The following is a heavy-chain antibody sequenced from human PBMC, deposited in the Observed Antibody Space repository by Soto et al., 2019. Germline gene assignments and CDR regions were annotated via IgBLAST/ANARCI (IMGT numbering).Heavy chain of an antibody. Sequence: QVQLVQSGAEVKKPGSSVKVSCKASGGTFSSYAISWVRQAPGQGLEWMGGIIPIFGTANYAQKFQGRVTITADESTSTADMELSSLRSEDTAVYYCARDCSSTSCRNPFDYWGQGTLVTVSS. D-gene: IGHD2-2*01. J-gene: IGHJ4*02. V-gene: IGHV1-69*01. CDR2: IIPIFGTA. CDR3: ARDCSSTSCRNPFDY. CDR1: GGTFSSYA.